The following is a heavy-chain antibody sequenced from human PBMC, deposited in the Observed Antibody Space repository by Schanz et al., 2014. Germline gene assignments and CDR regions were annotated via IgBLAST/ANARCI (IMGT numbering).Heavy chain of an antibody. CDR3: AKDHFGHYDSSGCSDCYYYGMDV. CDR1: GFTFSRYW. Sequence: EVQLVESGGELIQPGGSLRLSCEASGFTFSRYWMHWVRQAPGKGLEWVSRIKSDDSSTRYADSVKGRFTISRDNSKNTLYLQMNSLRAEDTAVYYCAKDHFGHYDSSGCSDCYYYGMDVWGQGTTVTVSS. CDR2: IKSDDSST. J-gene: IGHJ6*02. D-gene: IGHD3-22*01. V-gene: IGHV3-74*01.